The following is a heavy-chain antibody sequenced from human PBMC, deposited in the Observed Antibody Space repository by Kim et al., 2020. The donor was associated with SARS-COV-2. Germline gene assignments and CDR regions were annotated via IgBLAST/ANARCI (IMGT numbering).Heavy chain of an antibody. CDR2: ISSSGSNT. CDR1: GFTFSRSA. Sequence: GGSLRLSCAASGFTFSRSALPWVRQAPGKGLEWVSAISSSGSNTYYADSVKGRFTISRDNAKNTLYLQMNSLRAEDTAVYYCARGDNNNCYDGKGDWGEG. D-gene: IGHD1-1*01. CDR3: ARGDNNNCYDGKGD. J-gene: IGHJ6*02. V-gene: IGHV3-21*01.